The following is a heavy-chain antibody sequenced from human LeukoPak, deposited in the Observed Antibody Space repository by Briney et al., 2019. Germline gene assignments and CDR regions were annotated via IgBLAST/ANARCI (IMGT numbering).Heavy chain of an antibody. Sequence: PGGSLRLSCAASGFIFSSHWMHWVRQAPGKGLVWVSRVKSDGSSTTYADSVKGRVSISRDNAKSTLYLQMNSLRAEDTGVYYCVREAIVAAGYFDCWGQGTLVTVSS. D-gene: IGHD6-13*01. CDR3: VREAIVAAGYFDC. V-gene: IGHV3-74*03. CDR1: GFIFSSHW. CDR2: VKSDGSST. J-gene: IGHJ4*02.